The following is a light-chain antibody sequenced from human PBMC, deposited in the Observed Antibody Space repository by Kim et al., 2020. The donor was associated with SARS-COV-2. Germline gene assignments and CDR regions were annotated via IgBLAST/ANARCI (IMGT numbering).Light chain of an antibody. CDR1: QSVSSN. CDR2: RAS. Sequence: SVSPGESATLSCRASQSVSSNLAWYQQKPGQTPRLLISRASTRATGIPARFSGSGSGTDFTLTISSLQSEDSAVYYCQQCNDWPYTFGQGTKLEI. CDR3: QQCNDWPYT. V-gene: IGKV3-15*01. J-gene: IGKJ2*01.